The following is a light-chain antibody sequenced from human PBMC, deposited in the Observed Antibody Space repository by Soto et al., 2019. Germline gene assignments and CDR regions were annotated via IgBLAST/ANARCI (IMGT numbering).Light chain of an antibody. CDR3: HQLNSYPRT. CDR2: AAS. Sequence: IQLTQSPSSLSASVGDRVTITCRASQGISSYLAWYQQKPGKAPNLLIYAASTLQSGVPSRFSGSGSGTDFTLTIRSLQPEDFATYYCHQLNSYPRTFGQGTKVEIK. CDR1: QGISSY. J-gene: IGKJ1*01. V-gene: IGKV1-9*01.